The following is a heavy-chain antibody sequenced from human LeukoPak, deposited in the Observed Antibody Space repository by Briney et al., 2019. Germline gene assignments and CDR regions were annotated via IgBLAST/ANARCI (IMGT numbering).Heavy chain of an antibody. Sequence: SQTLSLTCTVSGGSISSDDYYWSWIRQPPGKGLEWIGHIYYSGSTYYNPSLKSRVTISVDTSKNQFSLKLSSVTAADTAVYNCAREAYRSTSLFDSRGQGTLVTVSS. V-gene: IGHV4-30-4*01. CDR3: AREAYRSTSLFDS. J-gene: IGHJ4*02. D-gene: IGHD2-2*01. CDR2: IYYSGST. CDR1: GGSISSDDYY.